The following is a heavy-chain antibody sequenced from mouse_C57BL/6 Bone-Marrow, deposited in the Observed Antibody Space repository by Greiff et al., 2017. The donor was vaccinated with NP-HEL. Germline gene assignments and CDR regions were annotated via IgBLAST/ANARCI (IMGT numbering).Heavy chain of an antibody. Sequence: VQLQQSGPELVKPGASVKMSCKASGYTFTDYNMHWVKQSHGKSLEWIGYINPNNGGTSDNQKFKGKATLTVNKSSSTAYMELRSLTSEDSAVYYCARSHYYGSIFLYYYAMDYWGQGTSVTVSS. CDR1: GYTFTDYN. D-gene: IGHD1-1*01. V-gene: IGHV1-22*01. CDR3: ARSHYYGSIFLYYYAMDY. J-gene: IGHJ4*01. CDR2: INPNNGGT.